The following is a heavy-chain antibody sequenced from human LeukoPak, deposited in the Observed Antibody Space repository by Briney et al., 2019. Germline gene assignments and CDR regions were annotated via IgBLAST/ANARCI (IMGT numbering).Heavy chain of an antibody. CDR2: ISYDGSNK. Sequence: QPGGSLRLSCAASGFTFSSYAMSWVRQAPGKGLEWVAVISYDGSNKYYADSVKGRFTISRDNSKNTLYLQMNSLRAEDTAVYYCAKDGSMLRFLENLDYWGQGTLVTVSS. D-gene: IGHD3-3*01. CDR1: GFTFSSYA. V-gene: IGHV3-30*18. CDR3: AKDGSMLRFLENLDY. J-gene: IGHJ4*02.